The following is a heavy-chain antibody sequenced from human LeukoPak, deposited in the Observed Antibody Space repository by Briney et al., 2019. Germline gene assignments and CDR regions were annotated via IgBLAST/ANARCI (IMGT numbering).Heavy chain of an antibody. J-gene: IGHJ6*04. CDR1: GGTFSSYA. D-gene: IGHD2-15*01. V-gene: IGHV1-69*13. Sequence: SVKVSCKASGGTFSSYAISWVRQAPGQGLEWMGGIIPIFGTANYAQKFQGRVTITADESTSTAYMELSSLRSEDTAVYYCAREGSGPVAAKGMDYYYGMDVWGKGTTVTVSS. CDR3: AREGSGPVAAKGMDYYYGMDV. CDR2: IIPIFGTA.